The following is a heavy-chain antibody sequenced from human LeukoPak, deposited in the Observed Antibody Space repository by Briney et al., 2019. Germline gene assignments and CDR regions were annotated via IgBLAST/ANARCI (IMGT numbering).Heavy chain of an antibody. CDR3: ARTPHRSLEWLYWGFFDY. CDR2: ISADNGNT. J-gene: IGHJ4*02. D-gene: IGHD3-3*01. Sequence: GASVKVSCKASGYTFTNYGINWVRQAPGQGLEWMGWISADNGNTNYAQKVQGRVTMTTGTSTSTAYMELRSLRSDDTAVYYCARTPHRSLEWLYWGFFDYWGQGTLVTVSS. V-gene: IGHV1-18*01. CDR1: GYTFTNYG.